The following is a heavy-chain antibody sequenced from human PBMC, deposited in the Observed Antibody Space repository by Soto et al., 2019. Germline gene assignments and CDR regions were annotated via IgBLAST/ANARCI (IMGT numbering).Heavy chain of an antibody. CDR1: GGTFSSYA. Sequence: SVKVSCKASGGTFSSYAISWVRQAPGQGLEWMGGIIPIFGTANYAQKFQGRVTITADESTSTAYMELSSLRSEDTAVYYCARRLVKTRVGPPYYGMDVWGQGTTVTVSS. CDR2: IIPIFGTA. D-gene: IGHD6-19*01. CDR3: ARRLVKTRVGPPYYGMDV. J-gene: IGHJ6*02. V-gene: IGHV1-69*13.